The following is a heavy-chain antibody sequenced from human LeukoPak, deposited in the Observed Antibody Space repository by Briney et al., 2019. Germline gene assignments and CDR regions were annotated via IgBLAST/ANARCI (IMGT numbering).Heavy chain of an antibody. J-gene: IGHJ4*02. CDR2: INPNSGGT. CDR3: ARRSGYLADD. CDR1: GYTFTGYY. V-gene: IGHV1-2*02. Sequence: ASVKVSCKASGYTFTGYYMHWVRQAPGQGVEWMGGINPNSGGTNYAKKFQGRVTMTRDTSISTAYMELSRLRSDDTAVYYCARRSGYLADDCGQGTLVTVSS. D-gene: IGHD3-22*01.